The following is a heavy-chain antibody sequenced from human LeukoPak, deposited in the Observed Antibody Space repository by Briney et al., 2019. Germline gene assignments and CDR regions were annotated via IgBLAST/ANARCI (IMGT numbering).Heavy chain of an antibody. V-gene: IGHV3-21*06. J-gene: IGHJ4*02. CDR3: ATETNGRHYDY. Sequence: KAGGSLRLSCTASGLTFSTSGFNWVRQAPGKGLEWVASIGPTGSDRYHAGLIKGRFTISRDNANNFLYLQMNSLRAEDTAVYYCATETNGRHYDYWGQGTLLTVSS. CDR2: IGPTGSDR. D-gene: IGHD1-14*01. CDR1: GLTFSTSG.